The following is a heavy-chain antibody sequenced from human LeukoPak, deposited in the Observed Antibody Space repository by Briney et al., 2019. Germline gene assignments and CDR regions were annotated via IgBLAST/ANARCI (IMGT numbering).Heavy chain of an antibody. CDR2: IRYDGSNK. J-gene: IGHJ4*02. D-gene: IGHD5-24*01. CDR1: GFTFSSYG. CDR3: ARPRGNVEMAKNPFDY. Sequence: GGSLRLSCAASGFTFSSYGMHWVRQAPGKGLGWVAFIRYDGSNKYYADSVKGRFTISRDNAKNSLYLQMNSLRAEDTAVYYCARPRGNVEMAKNPFDYWGQRTLVTVSS. V-gene: IGHV3-30*02.